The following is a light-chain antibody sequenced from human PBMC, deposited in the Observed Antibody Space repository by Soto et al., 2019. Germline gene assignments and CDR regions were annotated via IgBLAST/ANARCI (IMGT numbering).Light chain of an antibody. CDR2: EGI. Sequence: QSVLTQPASVSGSPGQWITISGTGTRGEMGTYNLVSWYQHYPGKAPKLMIYEGIKRPSGVSNRFSGYKSGNTAFLTISGLQAEDEADYYCCSYAGSGTDNYVFGSGTKVTVL. J-gene: IGLJ1*01. CDR1: RGEMGTYNL. V-gene: IGLV2-23*01. CDR3: CSYAGSGTDNYV.